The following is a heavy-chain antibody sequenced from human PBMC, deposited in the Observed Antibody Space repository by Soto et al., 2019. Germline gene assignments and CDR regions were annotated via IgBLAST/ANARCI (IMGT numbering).Heavy chain of an antibody. D-gene: IGHD1-26*01. CDR1: GFTFINHA. V-gene: IGHV3-23*01. Sequence: GGSLRLSCATSGFTFINHAMTWVRQAPGKSPQWVATVDGSGAAPFYAESVKGRFTISRDNSKNTLFLQMNSLRAEDTAVYFCAKWEVFVTGHLATQSSLDSWGQGXLVTVYS. CDR3: AKWEVFVTGHLATQSSLDS. CDR2: VDGSGAAP. J-gene: IGHJ4*02.